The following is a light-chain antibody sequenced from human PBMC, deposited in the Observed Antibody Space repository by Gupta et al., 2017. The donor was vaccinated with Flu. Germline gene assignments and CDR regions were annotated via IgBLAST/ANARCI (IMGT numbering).Light chain of an antibody. Sequence: TLPFSPLTLSPLPCSASRSVLCSYLACYQHTPAQAPRLLIYGASSSVTGIPDRFSGSGSGTDFTLTIGRLEPEDFAVYYCQQYGTSPQITFGQGARLEIK. V-gene: IGKV3-20*01. CDR2: GAS. J-gene: IGKJ5*01. CDR1: RSVLCSY. CDR3: QQYGTSPQIT.